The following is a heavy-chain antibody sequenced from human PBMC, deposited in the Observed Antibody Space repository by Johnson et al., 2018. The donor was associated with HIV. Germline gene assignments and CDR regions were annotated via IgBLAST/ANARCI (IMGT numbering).Heavy chain of an antibody. J-gene: IGHJ3*02. D-gene: IGHD3-16*01. CDR3: TTKSLGAFDI. CDR1: GFTFSSYW. CDR2: ISSDGSST. Sequence: VQLVESGGGLVQPGGSLILSCAASGFTFSSYWMHWVRQAPGKGLVWVSRISSDGSSTYYADSVKGRFTISRDNAKNTMFVQMNSLRAEDTAVYYCTTKSLGAFDIWGQGTMVTVSS. V-gene: IGHV3-74*02.